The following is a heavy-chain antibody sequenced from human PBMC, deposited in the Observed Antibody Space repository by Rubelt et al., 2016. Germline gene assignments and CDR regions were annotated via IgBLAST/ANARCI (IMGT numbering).Heavy chain of an antibody. V-gene: IGHV3-7*03. CDR2: IKQDGSEK. J-gene: IGHJ4*02. CDR1: GFSFSSFW. D-gene: IGHD4-23*01. CDR3: ARDPGTLRWAFDY. Sequence: VQPGGSLRLSCAASGFSFSSFWMYWVRPAPGNGLERVANIKQDGSEKYYVDSVKGRFTISRDNAKNTLYLYMDSLRAEETDVYYCARDPGTLRWAFDYWGQGALVTVSS.